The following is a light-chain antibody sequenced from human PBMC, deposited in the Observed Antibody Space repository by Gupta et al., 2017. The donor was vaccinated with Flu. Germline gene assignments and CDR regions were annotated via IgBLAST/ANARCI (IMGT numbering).Light chain of an antibody. CDR1: SSDVGIYNS. V-gene: IGLV2-8*01. CDR3: SSSGGRNNLL. Sequence: SALTQPPSASGSPGESVTISGTGTSSDVGIYNSVCWYQQHPGKAPKLIIYEVTERPSGVPDRFSGSKSGNTASLTVSGLQAEDEADYYCSSSGGRNNLLFGGGTKLTGL. J-gene: IGLJ3*02. CDR2: EVT.